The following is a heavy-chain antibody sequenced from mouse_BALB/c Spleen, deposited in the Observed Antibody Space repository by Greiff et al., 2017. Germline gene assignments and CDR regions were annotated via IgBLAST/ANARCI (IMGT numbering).Heavy chain of an antibody. Sequence: EVQLQQSGGGLVQPGGSRKLSCAASGFTFSDYGMAWVRQAPGKGPEWVAFISNLAYSIYYADTVTGRFTISRENAKNTLYLEMSSLRSEDTAMYYCARGTGDYWGQGTTLTVSS. CDR2: ISNLAYSI. D-gene: IGHD4-1*01. J-gene: IGHJ2*01. V-gene: IGHV5-15*02. CDR1: GFTFSDYG. CDR3: ARGTGDY.